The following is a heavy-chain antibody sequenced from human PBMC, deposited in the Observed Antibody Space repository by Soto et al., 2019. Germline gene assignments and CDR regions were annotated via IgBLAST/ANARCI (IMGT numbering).Heavy chain of an antibody. V-gene: IGHV4-30-4*01. CDR3: AGGRFLGVVITHLYYFDY. D-gene: IGHD3-3*01. CDR2: IHNSGSP. CDR1: GASIYNGGYF. Sequence: PSETLSLTCSVSGASIYNGGYFWSWIRQSPGKGLEWIGHIHNSGSPYNNPSLKSRVTISVDTSKNQFSLKLSSVTAADTAVYYGAGGRFLGVVITHLYYFDYGGQETLVPV. J-gene: IGHJ4*02.